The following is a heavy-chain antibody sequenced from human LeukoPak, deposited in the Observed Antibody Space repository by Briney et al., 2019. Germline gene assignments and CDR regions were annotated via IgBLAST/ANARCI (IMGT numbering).Heavy chain of an antibody. J-gene: IGHJ4*02. D-gene: IGHD3-10*01. CDR2: ISYSDDST. CDR1: GFTLSTYG. CDR3: VKHSLYYYGSGTYFDY. V-gene: IGHV3-23*01. Sequence: PGGSLRLSCAASGFTLSTYGMGWVRQAPGKGLEWVSSISYSDDSTYYADSVKGRFTISRDNSKNTLSLQMNSQRAEDTAVYYCVKHSLYYYGSGTYFDYWGQGTLVTVSS.